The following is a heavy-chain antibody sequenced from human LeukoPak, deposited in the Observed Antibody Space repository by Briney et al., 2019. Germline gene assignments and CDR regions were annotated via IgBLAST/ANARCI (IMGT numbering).Heavy chain of an antibody. J-gene: IGHJ4*02. Sequence: PGRSLRLSCAASGFTFSSYAMHWVRQAPGKGLEWVAVISYDGSNKYYADSVKGRFTISRDNSKNTLYLQMNSLRAEDTAVYYCASDPAAAYYFDYWGQGTLVTVSS. V-gene: IGHV3-30-3*01. D-gene: IGHD6-13*01. CDR2: ISYDGSNK. CDR1: GFTFSSYA. CDR3: ASDPAAAYYFDY.